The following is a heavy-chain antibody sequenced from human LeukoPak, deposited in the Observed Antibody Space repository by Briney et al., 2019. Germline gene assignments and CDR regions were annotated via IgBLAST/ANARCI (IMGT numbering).Heavy chain of an antibody. CDR3: ARAGLYNWNYEGTAYFDY. J-gene: IGHJ4*02. V-gene: IGHV3-20*04. D-gene: IGHD1-7*01. Sequence: GGSLRLSCAASAFTFSSYSMNWVRQAPGKGLEWVSGINWSGGSTSYADSVKGRFTISRDNAKNSLYLQMNSLRAEDTALYYCARAGLYNWNYEGTAYFDYWGQGTLVTVSS. CDR2: INWSGGST. CDR1: AFTFSSYS.